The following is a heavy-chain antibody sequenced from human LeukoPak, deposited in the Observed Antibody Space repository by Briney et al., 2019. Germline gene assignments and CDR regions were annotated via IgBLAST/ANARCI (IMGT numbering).Heavy chain of an antibody. CDR3: AHKGYCSYTICRYFDY. D-gene: IGHD2-2*01. J-gene: IGHJ4*02. Sequence: SGPTMVSPTQILTLTCTFSGISLTSHWVAVGWIRQPPAQALVGLALIYWNDGKFYSPSLESRLTITKVTSRNQVVITMTNMDPMDTATYFCAHKGYCSYTICRYFDYWGQGTLVTVSS. CDR1: GISLTSHWVA. CDR2: IYWNDGK. V-gene: IGHV2-5*01.